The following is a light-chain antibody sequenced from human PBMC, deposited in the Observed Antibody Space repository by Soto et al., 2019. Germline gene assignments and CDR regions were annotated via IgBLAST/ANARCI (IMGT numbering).Light chain of an antibody. CDR1: VGL. V-gene: IGLV2-14*02. CDR2: DDT. CDR3: CLYTSSSTSWV. J-gene: IGLJ3*02. Sequence: QSALTQPASVSGSPGQSITISCTGTVGLVSWYQQHPGKVPKLIIYDDTKRPSGVSSRFSGSKSGNTASLTISGLQTEDEADYYCCLYTSSSTSWVFGGGTKLTVL.